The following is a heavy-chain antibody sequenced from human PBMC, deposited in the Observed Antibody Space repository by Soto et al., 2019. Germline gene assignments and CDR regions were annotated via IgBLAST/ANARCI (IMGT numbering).Heavy chain of an antibody. CDR1: GGSFSGYY. V-gene: IGHV4-34*01. CDR3: ARVSRYYDFWSGPGGYFDY. J-gene: IGHJ4*02. D-gene: IGHD3-3*01. CDR2: INHSGST. Sequence: SETLSLTCAVYGGSFSGYYWSWIRQPPGKGLEWIGEINHSGSTNYNPSLKSRVTISVDTSKNQFSLKLSSVTAADTAVYYCARVSRYYDFWSGPGGYFDYWGQGTLVTVSS.